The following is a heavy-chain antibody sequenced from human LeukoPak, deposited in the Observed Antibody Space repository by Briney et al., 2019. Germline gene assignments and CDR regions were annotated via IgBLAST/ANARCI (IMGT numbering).Heavy chain of an antibody. D-gene: IGHD3-22*01. V-gene: IGHV3-48*02. CDR1: GFTFSSYS. Sequence: GGSLRLSCAASGFTFSSYSMSWVRQAPGKGLEWVSYISSSSRAFYYADSVKGRFTISRDNAKNSLYLQMNSLRDEDTAVFYCVAIGLSSYYWGQGTLVTVSS. CDR2: ISSSSRAF. J-gene: IGHJ4*02. CDR3: VAIGLSSYY.